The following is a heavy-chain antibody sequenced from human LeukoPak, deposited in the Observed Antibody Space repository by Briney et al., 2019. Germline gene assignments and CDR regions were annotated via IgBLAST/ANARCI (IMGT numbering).Heavy chain of an antibody. CDR3: AKEQRRDLLLYFQH. CDR2: ISGSGGST. V-gene: IGHV3-23*01. Sequence: GGSLRLSCAASGFTFSSYAMSWVRQAPGKGLEGGSAISGSGGSTYYADSVMGRFTISRDNSKNTLYLQMNSLRAEDTAVYYCAKEQRRDLLLYFQHWGPGTLVTVSS. CDR1: GFTFSSYA. D-gene: IGHD2-15*01. J-gene: IGHJ1*01.